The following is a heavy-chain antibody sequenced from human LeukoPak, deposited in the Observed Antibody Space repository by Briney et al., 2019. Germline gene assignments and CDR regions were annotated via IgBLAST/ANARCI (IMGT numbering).Heavy chain of an antibody. CDR2: ISWNSGSI. CDR3: AKDKGAVAGCCDY. J-gene: IGHJ4*02. V-gene: IGHV3-9*01. D-gene: IGHD6-19*01. CDR1: GFTFDDYA. Sequence: GGSLRLSCAASGFTFDDYAMHWVRQAPGKGLEWVSGISWNSGSIGYADSVKGRFTTSRDNAKNSLYLQMNSLRAEDTALYYCAKDKGAVAGCCDYWGQGTLVSVSS.